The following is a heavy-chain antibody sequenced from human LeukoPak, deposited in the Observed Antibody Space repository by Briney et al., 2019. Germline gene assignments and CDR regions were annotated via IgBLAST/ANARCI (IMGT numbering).Heavy chain of an antibody. J-gene: IGHJ4*02. V-gene: IGHV3-23*01. CDR1: GFTFSSYG. CDR3: ASQSAEYGDYGVGAVDY. D-gene: IGHD4-17*01. Sequence: PGGSLRLSCAASGFTFSSYGMSWVRQAPGKGLEWVSAISGSGGSTYYADSVKGRFTISRDNSKNTLYLQMNSLRAEDTAVYYCASQSAEYGDYGVGAVDYWGQGTLVTVSS. CDR2: ISGSGGST.